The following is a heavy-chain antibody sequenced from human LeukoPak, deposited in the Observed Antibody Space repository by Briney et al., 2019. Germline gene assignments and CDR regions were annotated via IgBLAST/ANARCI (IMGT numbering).Heavy chain of an antibody. J-gene: IGHJ4*02. D-gene: IGHD3-22*01. V-gene: IGHV3-53*01. CDR1: GFTVSSNY. CDR3: ARGGNYYDSGVYSFFAY. CDR2: IYSGGST. Sequence: GGSLRLSCAASGFTVSSNYMSWVRQAPGKGLEWVSVIYSGGSTYYADSVKGRFTISRDNSKNTLYLQMNSLRAEDTAVYYCARGGNYYDSGVYSFFAYWAQEPLVTVSS.